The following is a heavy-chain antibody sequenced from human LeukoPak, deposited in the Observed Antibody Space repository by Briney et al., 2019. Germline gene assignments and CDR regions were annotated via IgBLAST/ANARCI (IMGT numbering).Heavy chain of an antibody. CDR1: GFTFSSYG. J-gene: IGHJ4*02. CDR3: AKSGGAYCGNDCYRLDY. V-gene: IGHV3-30*18. D-gene: IGHD2-21*02. Sequence: GGSLRLSCAASGFTFSSYGMHWVRQAPGKGLEWVAVISYDGSNKYYADSVKGRFTISRDNSKNTLYLQMNSLRAEDTALYYCAKSGGAYCGNDCYRLDYWGQGTLVTVSS. CDR2: ISYDGSNK.